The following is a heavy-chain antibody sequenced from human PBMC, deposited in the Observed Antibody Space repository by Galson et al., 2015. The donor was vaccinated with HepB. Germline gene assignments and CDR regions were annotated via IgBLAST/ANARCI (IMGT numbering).Heavy chain of an antibody. Sequence: SETLSLTCAVYGGSFSGYYWSWIRQPPGKGLEWIGEINHSGSTNYNPSLKSRVTISVDTSKNQFSLKLSSVTAADTAVYYCARCRMLRKDCSSTSCYLGARGDAFDIWGQGTMVTVSS. J-gene: IGHJ3*02. CDR3: ARCRMLRKDCSSTSCYLGARGDAFDI. CDR2: INHSGST. CDR1: GGSFSGYY. V-gene: IGHV4-34*01. D-gene: IGHD2-2*01.